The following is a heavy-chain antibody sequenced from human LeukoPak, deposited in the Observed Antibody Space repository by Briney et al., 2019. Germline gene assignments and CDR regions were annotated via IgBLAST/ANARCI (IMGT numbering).Heavy chain of an antibody. V-gene: IGHV3-7*01. CDR1: GFSFSAYW. D-gene: IGHD1-7*01. Sequence: GGSLRLSCAASGFSFSAYWMTWVRQAPGTGLEWVANINPAGSETYYVDPVKGRFSISRDNAKNSLYLQMNSLRAEDTAVYYCARVGITGTTYYYYYMDVWGKGTTVTVSS. CDR2: INPAGSET. CDR3: ARVGITGTTYYYYYMDV. J-gene: IGHJ6*03.